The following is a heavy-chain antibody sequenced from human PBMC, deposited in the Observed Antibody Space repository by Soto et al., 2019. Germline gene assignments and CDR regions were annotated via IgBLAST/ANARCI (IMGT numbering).Heavy chain of an antibody. CDR1: GFIVRSNY. CDR3: ARGRYYGSGGYYFDY. CDR2: IYSGGSI. V-gene: IGHV3-53*02. D-gene: IGHD3-10*01. Sequence: EVQLVETGGGLIQPGGSLRLSCAASGFIVRSNYMSWVRQAPGKGLEWVSVIYSGGSIYYADSVKGRFTISRDNSKNTLYLQMNSLRAEDTAVYYCARGRYYGSGGYYFDYWGQGTLVTVSS. J-gene: IGHJ4*02.